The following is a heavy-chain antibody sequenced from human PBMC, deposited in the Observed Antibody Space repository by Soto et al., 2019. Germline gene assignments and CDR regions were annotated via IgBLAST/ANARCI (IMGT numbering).Heavy chain of an antibody. D-gene: IGHD4-17*01. J-gene: IGHJ4*02. CDR2: THHSGRT. Sequence: QVQLQESGPGLVKPPGTLSLTCTVSGGSMSSSNWWNWVRQPPGKGLEWIGETHHSGRTNYNPSLKRRVTSSVDKSKNHFSLKLSSVTAADTAVYSCARSEATVLDYWGQGTLVTVSS. V-gene: IGHV4-4*01. CDR3: ARSEATVLDY. CDR1: GGSMSSSNW.